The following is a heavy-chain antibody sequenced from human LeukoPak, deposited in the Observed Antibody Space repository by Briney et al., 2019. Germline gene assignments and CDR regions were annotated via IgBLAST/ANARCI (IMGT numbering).Heavy chain of an antibody. V-gene: IGHV4-59*01. D-gene: IGHD6-13*01. J-gene: IGHJ5*02. Sequence: PETLSLTCTVSGGSISSYYWSWIRQPPGKGLEWIGYIYYSGSTNYNPSLKSRVTISVDTSKNQFSLKLSSVTAADTAVYYCARVNYSSSWANWFDPWGQGTLVTVSS. CDR3: ARVNYSSSWANWFDP. CDR1: GGSISSYY. CDR2: IYYSGST.